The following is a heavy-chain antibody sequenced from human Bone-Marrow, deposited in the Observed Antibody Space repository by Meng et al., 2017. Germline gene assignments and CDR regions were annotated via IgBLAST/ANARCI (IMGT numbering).Heavy chain of an antibody. V-gene: IGHV4-34*01. Sequence: QVQLQQWGAGRLKPSETLSLTCAVYGGSFSGYYWSWIRQPPGKGLEWIGYIYYSGSTYYNPSLKSRVTISVDTSKNQFSLKLSSVTAADTAVYYCARVLWLRRNQRFDYWGQGTLVTVSS. D-gene: IGHD5-12*01. CDR2: IYYSGST. CDR1: GGSFSGYY. CDR3: ARVLWLRRNQRFDY. J-gene: IGHJ4*02.